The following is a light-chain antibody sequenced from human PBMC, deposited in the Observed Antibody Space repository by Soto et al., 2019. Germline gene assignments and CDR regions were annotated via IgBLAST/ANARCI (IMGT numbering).Light chain of an antibody. Sequence: AIQMTQSPSSLYASVGDRVTITCRASQGIRNDLGWYQQKPGKAPNLLIYAASSLQSGVPSTFSGSGSGTDFTLTISSLQPEDFATYYCLQVYNYPLTFGGGTKVDIK. CDR3: LQVYNYPLT. J-gene: IGKJ4*01. V-gene: IGKV1-6*01. CDR1: QGIRND. CDR2: AAS.